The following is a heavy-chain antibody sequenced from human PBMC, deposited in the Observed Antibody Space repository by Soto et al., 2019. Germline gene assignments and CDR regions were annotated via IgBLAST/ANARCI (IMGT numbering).Heavy chain of an antibody. CDR1: GFSFNDNW. D-gene: IGHD2-2*01. CDR3: VREMPVPIRGGYYYYSVLDA. CDR2: LKSDGRDT. J-gene: IGHJ6*02. Sequence: PGGSLRLSCAASGFSFNDNWMRWVRQAPGKGLMWVSRLKSDGRDTIYADSVKGQFTVSRDSAKNTLYLQMNSLRVEDTAVYYCVREMPVPIRGGYYYYSVLDAWGQGTTVTVSS. V-gene: IGHV3-74*01.